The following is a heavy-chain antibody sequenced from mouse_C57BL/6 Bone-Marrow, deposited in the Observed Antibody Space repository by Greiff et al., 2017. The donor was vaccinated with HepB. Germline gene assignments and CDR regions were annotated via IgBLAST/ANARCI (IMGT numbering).Heavy chain of an antibody. CDR1: GYSITSGYY. V-gene: IGHV3-6*01. CDR2: ISYDGSN. CDR3: ARGPLYYYAMDY. J-gene: IGHJ4*01. D-gene: IGHD1-1*01. Sequence: EVQLQQSGPGLVKPSQSLSLTCSVTGYSITSGYYWNWIRQFPGNKLEWMGYISYDGSNNYNPSLKNRISITRDTSKNQFFLKLNSVTTEDTATYYCARGPLYYYAMDYWGQGTSVTVSS.